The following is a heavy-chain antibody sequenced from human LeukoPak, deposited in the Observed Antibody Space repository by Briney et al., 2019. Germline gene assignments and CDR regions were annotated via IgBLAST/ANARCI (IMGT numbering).Heavy chain of an antibody. V-gene: IGHV3-11*01. Sequence: GALRLSCAAPRFTFSGYYMRWVRPAPGKGLEWVSYITPSGSTIYYADSVKGRFTISRDNAKNSLYLQMNSLRAEDTAVYFCAGRDVYNSAFWGQGTLVTVSS. CDR3: AGRDVYNSAF. CDR1: RFTFSGYY. J-gene: IGHJ4*02. D-gene: IGHD5-24*01. CDR2: ITPSGSTI.